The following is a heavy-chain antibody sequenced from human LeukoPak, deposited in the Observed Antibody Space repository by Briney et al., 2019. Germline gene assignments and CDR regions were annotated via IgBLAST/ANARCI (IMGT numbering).Heavy chain of an antibody. Sequence: ASVKVSCKASGYTFTSYGISWVRQAPGQGLEWMGWISAYNGNTNYAQKLQGRVTMTTDTSTSTAYMELRSLRSDDTAVYYCARDSGVVPAAIQFDYWGQGTLVTVSS. CDR3: ARDSGVVPAAIQFDY. CDR2: ISAYNGNT. V-gene: IGHV1-18*01. D-gene: IGHD2-2*02. CDR1: GYTFTSYG. J-gene: IGHJ4*02.